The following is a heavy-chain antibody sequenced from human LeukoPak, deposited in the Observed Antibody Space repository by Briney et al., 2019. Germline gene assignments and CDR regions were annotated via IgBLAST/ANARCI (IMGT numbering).Heavy chain of an antibody. J-gene: IGHJ4*02. CDR1: GFTFSSYG. CDR2: ITYDGSNK. V-gene: IGHV3-30*18. CDR3: RKREGAKYCFNC. Sequence: GGSLRLSCAASGFTFSSYGMHWVRQAPGKGLEWVAVITYDGSNKYYADSVKGRFTISRDNSKNTLYLQMNNLKAEDTTAYYCRKREGAKYCFNCGGQGTLVTVSS.